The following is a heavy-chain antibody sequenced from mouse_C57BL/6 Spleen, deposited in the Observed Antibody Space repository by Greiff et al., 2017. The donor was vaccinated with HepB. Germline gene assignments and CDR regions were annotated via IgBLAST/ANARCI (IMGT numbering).Heavy chain of an antibody. CDR1: GYTFTSYW. J-gene: IGHJ2*01. CDR2: INPSNGGT. CDR3: ARWRITTVVVPFDY. V-gene: IGHV1-53*01. Sequence: QVQLQQSGTELVKPGASVKLSCKASGYTFTSYWMHWVKQRPGQGLEWIGNINPSNGGTNYNEKFKSKATLTVDKSSSTAYMQLSSLTSEDSAVYYCARWRITTVVVPFDYWGQGTTLTVSS. D-gene: IGHD1-1*01.